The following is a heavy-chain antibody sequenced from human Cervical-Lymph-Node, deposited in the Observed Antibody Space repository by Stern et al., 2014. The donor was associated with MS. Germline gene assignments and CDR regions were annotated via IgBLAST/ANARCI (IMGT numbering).Heavy chain of an antibody. CDR2: IGSSSSYI. Sequence: EMQLVESGGGLVKPGGYLRLSCVASGFSFNSYSFNWVRQAPGKGLEWVSSIGSSSSYIYYADSLKGRFTISRDNAKNSLYLQMNSLRAEDTAVYYCARGPQHWYFDLWGRGTLVTVSS. V-gene: IGHV3-21*01. CDR3: ARGPQHWYFDL. D-gene: IGHD2-2*01. J-gene: IGHJ2*01. CDR1: GFSFNSYS.